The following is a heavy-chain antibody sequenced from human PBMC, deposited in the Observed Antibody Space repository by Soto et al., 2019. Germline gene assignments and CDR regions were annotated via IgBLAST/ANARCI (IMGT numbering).Heavy chain of an antibody. V-gene: IGHV3-23*01. Sequence: EVQLLESGGGSVQPGGSLRLSCEASGFIFRNYAMSWVRQAPGKGLEWVSSISGSGVGTYYADSVQGRFTISRDKSTNTLFLQLSSLRAEDTALYYCAKDVDTVGLSDGSGYFDLWGQGALVTVSS. CDR3: AKDVDTVGLSDGSGYFDL. D-gene: IGHD3-22*01. J-gene: IGHJ4*02. CDR1: GFIFRNYA. CDR2: ISGSGVGT.